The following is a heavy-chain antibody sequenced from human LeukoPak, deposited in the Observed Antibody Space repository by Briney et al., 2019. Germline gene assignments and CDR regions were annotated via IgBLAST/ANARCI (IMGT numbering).Heavy chain of an antibody. CDR3: ARPGGEMYSSSWYYSNWFDP. D-gene: IGHD6-13*01. Sequence: ASVKVSCKASGYTFTGYYMHWVRQAPGQGLEWMGWINPNSGGTSYAQKFQGRVTMTRDTSISTAYMELSRLRSDDTAVYYCARPGGEMYSSSWYYSNWFDPWGQGTLVTVSS. CDR1: GYTFTGYY. J-gene: IGHJ5*02. CDR2: INPNSGGT. V-gene: IGHV1-2*02.